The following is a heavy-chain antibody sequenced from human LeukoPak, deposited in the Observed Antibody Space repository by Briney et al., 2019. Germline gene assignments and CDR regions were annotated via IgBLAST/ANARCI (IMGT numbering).Heavy chain of an antibody. V-gene: IGHV3-74*01. Sequence: GGSLRLSCAASGFTLSTYWMHWVRQAPGKGLVWVSRINSDGTTTTYADSVKGRFTISRDNSKNTLYLQMNSLRAEDTAVYYCTDLFAYWGQGTLVTVSS. CDR2: INSDGTTT. J-gene: IGHJ4*02. CDR3: TDLFAY. CDR1: GFTLSTYW.